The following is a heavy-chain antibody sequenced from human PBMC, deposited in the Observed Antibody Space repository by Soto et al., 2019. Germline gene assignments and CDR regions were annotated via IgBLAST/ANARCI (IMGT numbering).Heavy chain of an antibody. V-gene: IGHV3-23*01. Sequence: PGGSLRLSCAASGFTFSSYAMSWVRQAPGKGLEWVSAISGSGGSTYYADSVKGRFTISRDNSKNTLYLQMNSLRAEDTAVYYCAKAGGSGPKRGWRYYYSYMDVWGKGTTLTISS. CDR1: GFTFSSYA. J-gene: IGHJ6*03. CDR3: AKAGGSGPKRGWRYYYSYMDV. CDR2: ISGSGGST. D-gene: IGHD3-10*01.